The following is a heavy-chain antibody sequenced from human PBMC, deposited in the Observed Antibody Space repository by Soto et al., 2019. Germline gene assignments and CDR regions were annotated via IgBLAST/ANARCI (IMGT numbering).Heavy chain of an antibody. CDR2: IYYSGST. D-gene: IGHD2-15*01. V-gene: IGHV4-61*01. J-gene: IGHJ6*02. Sequence: SETLSLTCTVSGGSVSSGSYYWSWIRQPPGKGLEWIGYIYYSGSTNYNPSLKSRVTISVDTSKNQFSLKLSSVTAADTAVYYCARDQERGTHGMDVWGQGTTVTVSS. CDR1: GGSVSSGSYY. CDR3: ARDQERGTHGMDV.